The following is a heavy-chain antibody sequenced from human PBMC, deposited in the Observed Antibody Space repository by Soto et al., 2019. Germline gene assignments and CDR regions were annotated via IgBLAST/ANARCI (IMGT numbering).Heavy chain of an antibody. Sequence: SETLSLTCTVSGGSISSYYWSWIRQPPGKGLEWIGYIYYSGSTNYNPSLKSRVTISVDTSKNQFSLKLSSVTAADTAVYYCARVHGQKGPAQINWFDPWGQGTLVTVSS. CDR2: IYYSGST. V-gene: IGHV4-59*01. CDR1: GGSISSYY. CDR3: ARVHGQKGPAQINWFDP. J-gene: IGHJ5*02.